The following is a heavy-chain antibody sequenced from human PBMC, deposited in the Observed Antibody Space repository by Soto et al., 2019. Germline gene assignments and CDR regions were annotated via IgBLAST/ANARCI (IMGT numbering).Heavy chain of an antibody. J-gene: IGHJ4*02. Sequence: PSETLSLTCAVSGGSIASSDWWNWVRQTPEKGLEWIGYIFHKGNINYNPSLKSRVTISVDTSKNQFPLKLSSVTAADTAVYYCARHDRYSSGHADYWGQGTLVTVSS. CDR2: IFHKGNI. CDR3: ARHDRYSSGHADY. D-gene: IGHD6-19*01. CDR1: GGSIASSDW. V-gene: IGHV4-59*08.